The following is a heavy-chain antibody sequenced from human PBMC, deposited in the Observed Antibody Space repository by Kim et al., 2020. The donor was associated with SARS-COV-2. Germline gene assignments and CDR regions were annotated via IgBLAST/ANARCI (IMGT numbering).Heavy chain of an antibody. J-gene: IGHJ4*01. V-gene: IGHV3-30*18. Sequence: GGSLRLSCAASGFTFSSYGMHWVRQAPGKGLEWVAVISYDGSNKYYADSVKGRFTISRDNSKNTLYLQMNSLRAEDTAVYYCAKDLGYYYDSSGYLDYWG. CDR2: ISYDGSNK. D-gene: IGHD3-22*01. CDR1: GFTFSSYG. CDR3: AKDLGYYYDSSGYLDY.